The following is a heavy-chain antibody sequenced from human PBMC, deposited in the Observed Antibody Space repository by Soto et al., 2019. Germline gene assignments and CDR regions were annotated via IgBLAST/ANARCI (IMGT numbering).Heavy chain of an antibody. D-gene: IGHD1-26*01. Sequence: ASVKVSCKASGYTFTSYGISWVRQAPGQGLERMGWISAYNGNTNYAQKLQGRVTMTTDTSTSTAYMELRSLRSDDTAVYYCARDRTVGATSVAFDIWGQGTMVTVSS. V-gene: IGHV1-18*01. CDR2: ISAYNGNT. CDR1: GYTFTSYG. J-gene: IGHJ3*02. CDR3: ARDRTVGATSVAFDI.